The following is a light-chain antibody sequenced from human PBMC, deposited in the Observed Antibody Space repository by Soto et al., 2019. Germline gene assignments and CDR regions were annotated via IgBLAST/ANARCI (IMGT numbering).Light chain of an antibody. J-gene: IGKJ4*01. CDR3: QQYTKWPLT. CDR1: QSVSSN. V-gene: IGKV3-15*01. CDR2: GAS. Sequence: EIVLTQSPATLSVSPGERATLSCRASQSVSSNLAWYQQKPGQAPRLVIYGASTRATGIPARFSGSGSGTEFTLTISSLQSEDVAVYYCQQYTKWPLTLGGGTKVDIK.